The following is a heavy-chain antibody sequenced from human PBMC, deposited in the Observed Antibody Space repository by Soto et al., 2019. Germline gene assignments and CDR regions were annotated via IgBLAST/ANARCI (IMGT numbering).Heavy chain of an antibody. CDR2: ISSSSSSI. D-gene: IGHD3-22*01. J-gene: IGHJ4*02. CDR1: GFTFSSYN. V-gene: IGHV3-21*01. CDR3: ARDMYYSDSSGYPFDY. Sequence: EVQLVESGGGLVKPGGSLRLSCEASGFTFSSYNMHWVRQAPGKGLEWVSFISSSSSSIYYADSVRGRFTISRDNAKNLLYLQMNSLRAEDTAVYYCARDMYYSDSSGYPFDYWGQGTLVTVSS.